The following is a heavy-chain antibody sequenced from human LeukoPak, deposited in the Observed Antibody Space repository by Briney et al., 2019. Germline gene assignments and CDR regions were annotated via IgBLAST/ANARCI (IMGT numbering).Heavy chain of an antibody. Sequence: SETLSLTCAVYGGSFSGYYWSWIRQPPGKGLEWIGEINHSGSTNYNPSLKSRVTISVDTSKNQFSLKLSSVTAADTAVYYCASTTYYYGSGSYLDYWGQGTLVTVSS. CDR1: GGSFSGYY. CDR3: ASTTYYYGSGSYLDY. CDR2: INHSGST. V-gene: IGHV4-34*01. J-gene: IGHJ4*02. D-gene: IGHD3-10*01.